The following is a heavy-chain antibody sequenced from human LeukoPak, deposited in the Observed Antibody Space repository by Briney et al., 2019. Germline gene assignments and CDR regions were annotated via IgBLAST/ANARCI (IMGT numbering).Heavy chain of an antibody. V-gene: IGHV3-23*01. CDR2: ISGSGGST. CDR1: GFTFSSYA. D-gene: IGHD3-22*01. CDR3: AKADAYYYDSSGYYIDY. Sequence: GGSLRLSCAASGFTFSSYAMSWVRQAPGKGLEWLSAISGSGGSTHYANSVKGRFTISRDNSKKTLYLQMNSLTAEDTAVYYCAKADAYYYDSSGYYIDYWGQGTLVTVSS. J-gene: IGHJ4*02.